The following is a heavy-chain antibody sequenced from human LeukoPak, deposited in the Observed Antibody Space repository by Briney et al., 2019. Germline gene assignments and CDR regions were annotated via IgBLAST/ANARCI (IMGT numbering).Heavy chain of an antibody. D-gene: IGHD3-10*01. CDR1: GYTFTSYY. V-gene: IGHV1-46*01. Sequence: ASVKVSCKASGYTFTSYYMHWVRQAPGQGLEWMGIINPSGGSTSYAQKFQGRVTMTRDTSTSTVYMELSSLRSEDTAVYYCARDRNVHRPGSGSYDFYYYYGMDVWGQGTTVTVSS. CDR2: INPSGGST. J-gene: IGHJ6*02. CDR3: ARDRNVHRPGSGSYDFYYYYGMDV.